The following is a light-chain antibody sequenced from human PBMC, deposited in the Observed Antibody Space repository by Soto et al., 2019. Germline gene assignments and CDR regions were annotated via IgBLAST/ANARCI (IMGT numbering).Light chain of an antibody. CDR1: SSDIGAYNF. V-gene: IGLV2-14*03. J-gene: IGLJ2*01. CDR3: TSWTTSTTMI. Sequence: SVLAQPASVSVSPGQSSTISCTGTSSDIGAYNFVSWYQQHPGKAPKLMLYDVNIRPSGVSNRFSGSKSGNTASLTISGLQAEDEADYYCTSWTTSTTMIFGGGTKVTVL. CDR2: DVN.